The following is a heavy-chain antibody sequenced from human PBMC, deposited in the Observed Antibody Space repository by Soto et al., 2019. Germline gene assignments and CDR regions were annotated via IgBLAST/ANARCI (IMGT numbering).Heavy chain of an antibody. Sequence: ASMKVSCKASGYTFTGYYMHWVRQAPGQGLEWMGWINPNSGGTNYAQKFQGWVTMTRDTSISTAYMELSRLRSDDTAVYYCARHMVRGVIYDAFDIWGQGTMVTVSS. D-gene: IGHD3-10*01. CDR2: INPNSGGT. J-gene: IGHJ3*02. CDR3: ARHMVRGVIYDAFDI. V-gene: IGHV1-2*04. CDR1: GYTFTGYY.